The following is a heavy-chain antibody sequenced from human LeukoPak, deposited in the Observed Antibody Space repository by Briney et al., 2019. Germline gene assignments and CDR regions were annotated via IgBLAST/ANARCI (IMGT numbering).Heavy chain of an antibody. V-gene: IGHV1-24*01. J-gene: IGHJ6*02. D-gene: IGHD2-15*01. CDR3: ATDAPLYCSGGSCRLMDV. Sequence: GASVKVSCKVSGYSLTELSMHWVRQAPGKGLEWMGGFDPEDGETIYAQKFQGRVTMTEDTSTDTAYMELSSLRSEDTAVYYCATDAPLYCSGGSCRLMDVWGQGTTVTVSS. CDR1: GYSLTELS. CDR2: FDPEDGET.